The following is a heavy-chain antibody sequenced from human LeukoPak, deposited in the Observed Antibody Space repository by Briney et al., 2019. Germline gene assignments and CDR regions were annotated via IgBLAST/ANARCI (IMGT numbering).Heavy chain of an antibody. J-gene: IGHJ4*02. CDR1: GFTFSSYW. CDR3: ASPYCSSTSCYGFFDY. D-gene: IGHD2-2*01. CDR2: INSDGSST. Sequence: GGSLRLSCAASGFTFSSYWMHWVRQAPGKGLVWVSRINSDGSSTSYADSVKGRFAISRDNAKNTLYLQMNSLRAEDTAVYYCASPYCSSTSCYGFFDYWGQGTLVTVSS. V-gene: IGHV3-74*01.